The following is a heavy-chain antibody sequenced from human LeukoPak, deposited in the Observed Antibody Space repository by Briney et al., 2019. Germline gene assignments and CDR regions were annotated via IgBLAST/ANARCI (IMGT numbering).Heavy chain of an antibody. CDR3: ARFSGWFDYYYYYYMDV. CDR1: GFTFSSYA. CDR2: ISYDGSNK. D-gene: IGHD6-19*01. Sequence: GGSLRLSCAASGFTFSSYAMHWVRQAPGKGLEWVAVISYDGSNKYYADSVKGRFTISRDNSKNSLYLQMNSLRAEDTAVYYCARFSGWFDYYYYYYMDVWGKGTTVTVSS. V-gene: IGHV3-30*04. J-gene: IGHJ6*03.